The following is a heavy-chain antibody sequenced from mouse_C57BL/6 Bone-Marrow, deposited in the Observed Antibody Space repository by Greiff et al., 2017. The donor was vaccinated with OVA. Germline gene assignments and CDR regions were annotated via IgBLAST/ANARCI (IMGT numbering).Heavy chain of an antibody. V-gene: IGHV1-9*01. D-gene: IGHD2-4*01. CDR2: ILPGSGST. CDR3: ARKESDYDRGVYYFDY. CDR1: GYTFNGNW. J-gene: IGHJ2*01. Sequence: VQLQQSGAELMKPGASVKLSCKATGYTFNGNWIEWVKQRPGHGLELIGEILPGSGSTNYNEKFKGKATFTADTSSNTAYLQLSSLTTEDSAIDSGARKESDYDRGVYYFDYWGQGTTLTVSA.